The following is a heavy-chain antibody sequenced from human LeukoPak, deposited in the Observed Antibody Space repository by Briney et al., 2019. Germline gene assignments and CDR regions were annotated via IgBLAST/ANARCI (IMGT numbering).Heavy chain of an antibody. V-gene: IGHV3-7*04. CDR2: IKEDGSRQ. J-gene: IGHJ5*02. D-gene: IGHD3-10*01. Sequence: GGSLRLSCATSGFTFSSYWMTWVRQAPGTGLEWVANIKEDGSRQHYIDSVKGRFTVSRDNAKSSLYLQMNSLRVEDSAVYYCARDGYASGCHDHWGQGTLVTVSS. CDR1: GFTFSSYW. CDR3: ARDGYASGCHDH.